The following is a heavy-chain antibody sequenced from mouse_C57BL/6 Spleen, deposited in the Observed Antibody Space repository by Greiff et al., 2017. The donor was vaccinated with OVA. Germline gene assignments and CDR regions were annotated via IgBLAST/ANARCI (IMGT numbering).Heavy chain of an antibody. V-gene: IGHV5-4*03. D-gene: IGHD1-1*01. Sequence: EVKLVESGGGLVKPGGSLKLSCAASGFTFSSYAMSWVRQTPEKRLEWVATISDGGSYTYYPDNVKGRFTISRDNAKNNLYLQMSHLKSEDTAMYYCARVYGSSPWFAYWGQGTLVTVSA. CDR3: ARVYGSSPWFAY. J-gene: IGHJ3*01. CDR1: GFTFSSYA. CDR2: ISDGGSYT.